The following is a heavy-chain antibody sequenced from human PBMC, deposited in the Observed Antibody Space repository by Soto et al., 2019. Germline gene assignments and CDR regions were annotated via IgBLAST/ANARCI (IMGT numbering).Heavy chain of an antibody. CDR1: GYTFTSYY. CDR3: ARGAYVWGSYRQPYAFDY. CDR2: INPSGGST. Sequence: ASVKVSCKASGYTFTSYYMHWVRQAPGQGLEWMGIINPSGGSTSYAQKFQGRVTMTRDTSTSTVYMELSSLRSEDTAVYYCARGAYVWGSYRQPYAFDYWGQGTLVTVSS. V-gene: IGHV1-46*01. D-gene: IGHD3-16*02. J-gene: IGHJ4*02.